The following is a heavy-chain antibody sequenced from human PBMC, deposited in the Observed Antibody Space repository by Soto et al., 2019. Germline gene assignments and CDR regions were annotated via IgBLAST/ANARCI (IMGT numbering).Heavy chain of an antibody. CDR1: GGSMSSHY. CDR3: AGDVYGDYGRFHYFGMDV. V-gene: IGHV4-59*11. CDR2: VYYTGST. D-gene: IGHD4-17*01. Sequence: QVQLQESGPGLVKPSETLSLTCTVSGGSMSSHYWSWIRQPPGKGLEWIGYVYYTGSTNYNPSLKSRVTISVDTSKIHFSRYLSAVTAADTAVHYCAGDVYGDYGRFHYFGMDVWGQGTPVTVS. J-gene: IGHJ6*02.